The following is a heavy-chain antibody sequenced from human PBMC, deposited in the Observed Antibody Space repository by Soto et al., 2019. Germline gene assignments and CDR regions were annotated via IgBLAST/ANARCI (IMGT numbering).Heavy chain of an antibody. CDR2: IYSGST. CDR3: ATTRGIAVGGSFDY. D-gene: IGHD6-13*01. V-gene: IGHV4-39*01. Sequence: QLQLQESGPGLVKPSETLSVTCTVSGGSISSSSSYWGWIRQPPGKGLEWIGTIYSGSTYYNPSLKSRVTISVDTSKNQFSLTLSSVAAADTAIYFCATTRGIAVGGSFDYWGQGTLVTVSS. J-gene: IGHJ4*02. CDR1: GGSISSSSSY.